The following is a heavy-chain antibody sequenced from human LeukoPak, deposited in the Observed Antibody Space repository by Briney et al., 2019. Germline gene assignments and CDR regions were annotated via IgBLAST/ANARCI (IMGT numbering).Heavy chain of an antibody. Sequence: PSETLSLTCTVSGGSISSSSYYWGWIRQPPGKGLEWIGSIYYSGSTYYNPSLKSRVTISVDTSKNQFSLKLSSVTAADTAVYYCASVYSSSWTGGDYWGQGTLVTVSS. D-gene: IGHD6-13*01. J-gene: IGHJ4*02. CDR2: IYYSGST. CDR1: GGSISSSSYY. V-gene: IGHV4-39*07. CDR3: ASVYSSSWTGGDY.